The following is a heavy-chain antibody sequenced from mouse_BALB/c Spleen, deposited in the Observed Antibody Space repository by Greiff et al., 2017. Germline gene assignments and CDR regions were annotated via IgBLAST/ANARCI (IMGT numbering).Heavy chain of an antibody. D-gene: IGHD4-1*01. Sequence: VQLQQSGAELARPGASVKLSCKASGYTFTSYWMQWVKQRPGQGLEWIGAIYPGDGDTRYTQKFKGKATLTADKSSSTAYMQLSSLASEDSAVYYCAKETGTGFDYWGQGTTLTVSS. J-gene: IGHJ2*01. CDR3: AKETGTGFDY. V-gene: IGHV1-87*01. CDR1: GYTFTSYW. CDR2: IYPGDGDT.